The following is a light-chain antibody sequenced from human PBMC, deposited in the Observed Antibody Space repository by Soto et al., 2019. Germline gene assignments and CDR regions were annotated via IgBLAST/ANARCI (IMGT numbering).Light chain of an antibody. CDR3: QQYYSLPLT. CDR1: QSVLYSSNNRNY. Sequence: DIVMTQSLDSLAVSLGERATINCKSSQSVLYSSNNRNYLAWYQQKPGQPPKLLIYWATARESGVPDRFSGSGSETDFTLTISSMQAEDAAVYYCQQYYSLPLTFGPGTKVDI. J-gene: IGKJ3*01. CDR2: WAT. V-gene: IGKV4-1*01.